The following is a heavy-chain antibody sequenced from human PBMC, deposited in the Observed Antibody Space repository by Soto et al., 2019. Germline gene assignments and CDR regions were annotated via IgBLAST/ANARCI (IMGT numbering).Heavy chain of an antibody. CDR1: GGSISSYY. Sequence: PSETLSLTCTVSGGSISSYYWSWIRQPPGKGLEWIGYIYYSGSTNCNPSLKSRVTISVDTSKNQFSLKLSSVTAADTAVYYCARGNYDFWSGYLRWFDPWGQGTLVTVSS. V-gene: IGHV4-59*01. D-gene: IGHD3-3*01. CDR3: ARGNYDFWSGYLRWFDP. CDR2: IYYSGST. J-gene: IGHJ5*02.